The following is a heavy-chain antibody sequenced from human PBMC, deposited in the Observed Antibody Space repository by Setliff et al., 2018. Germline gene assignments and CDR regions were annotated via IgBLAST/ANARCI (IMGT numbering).Heavy chain of an antibody. Sequence: HGESLTISCKASGYIFTNYWIGWVRQMPGKGLGWMGVIYPGDSDTRYSPSFQGQVTISADKSINTAYLQWSSLKASDTAIYYCTRHEDRNKCTSSSCYRENDAFDVWGQGAMVTVS. CDR3: TRHEDRNKCTSSSCYRENDAFDV. CDR1: GYIFTNYW. V-gene: IGHV5-51*01. J-gene: IGHJ3*01. D-gene: IGHD2-2*01. CDR2: IYPGDSDT.